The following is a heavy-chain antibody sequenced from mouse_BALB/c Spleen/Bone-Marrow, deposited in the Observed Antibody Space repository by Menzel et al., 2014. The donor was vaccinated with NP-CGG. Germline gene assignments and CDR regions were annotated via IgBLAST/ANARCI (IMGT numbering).Heavy chain of an antibody. J-gene: IGHJ4*01. CDR3: ARGGHDFSLDY. Sequence: QVQLQQSGAEFVMPGASVKMSCKASGYTFTDKWMHWVKQRPGQGLEWIGAIDTSDSYINYNQKFKGNASLTVDASSSTAYMHLSSLSSDDSAVYYCARGGHDFSLDYWGQGTTVIVSS. D-gene: IGHD2-4*01. CDR1: GYTFTDKW. V-gene: IGHV1-69*01. CDR2: IDTSDSYI.